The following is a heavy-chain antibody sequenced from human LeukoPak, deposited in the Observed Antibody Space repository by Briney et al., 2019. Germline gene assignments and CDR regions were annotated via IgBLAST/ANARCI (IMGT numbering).Heavy chain of an antibody. D-gene: IGHD3-10*01. J-gene: IGHJ4*02. CDR3: ARDQLLWFGAFDY. CDR2: IGSNGGST. V-gene: IGHV3-64*01. CDR1: GFTFSSYA. Sequence: GGSLRLSCAASGFTFSSYAMHWVRQAPGKGLEYVSAIGSNGGSTYYANSVKGRFTISRDNSKNTLYLQMGSLRAEDMAVYYCARDQLLWFGAFDYWGQGTLVNVSS.